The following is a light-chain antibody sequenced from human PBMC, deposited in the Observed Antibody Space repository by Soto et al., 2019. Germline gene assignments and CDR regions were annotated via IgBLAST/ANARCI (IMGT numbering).Light chain of an antibody. J-gene: IGLJ2*01. Sequence: QSVLTQPRSVSGSPGQSITISCSGTIRDIGGYNFISWYQQHPGAAPKIIIYDVSKRPSGVPDRFSGSTSGNTASLTISGLQAEDDAFYYCCSYAGSNTLAFGGVTKLTVL. CDR3: CSYAGSNTLA. CDR1: IRDIGGYNF. V-gene: IGLV2-11*01. CDR2: DVS.